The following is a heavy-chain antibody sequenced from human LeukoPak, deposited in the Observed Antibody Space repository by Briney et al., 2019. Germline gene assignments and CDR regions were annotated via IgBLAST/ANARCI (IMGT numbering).Heavy chain of an antibody. CDR2: IYYSGST. J-gene: IGHJ4*02. D-gene: IGHD5-12*01. CDR1: GGSITSGAYY. V-gene: IGHV4-31*03. CDR3: VRLVGGDIDY. Sequence: KTSETLSLTCTVSGGSITSGAYYWTWIRQHPGKGLEWVGSIYYSGSTYYNPSLKSRVTISLDTSKNQFSLKLSSVTPEDTAVYYCVRLVGGDIDYWGQGTLVTVSS.